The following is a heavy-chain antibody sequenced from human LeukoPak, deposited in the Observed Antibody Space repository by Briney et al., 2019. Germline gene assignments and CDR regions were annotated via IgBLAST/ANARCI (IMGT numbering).Heavy chain of an antibody. Sequence: PGGSLRLSCAASGFTFSSYSMNWVRQAPGKGLEWVSSISSSSSYIYDADSVKGRFTISRDNAKNSLYLQMNSLRAEDTAVYYCARDGPGKYYYDSSGYPWLDYYYYMDVWGKGTTVTVSS. J-gene: IGHJ6*03. CDR1: GFTFSSYS. CDR3: ARDGPGKYYYDSSGYPWLDYYYYMDV. V-gene: IGHV3-21*01. D-gene: IGHD3-22*01. CDR2: ISSSSSYI.